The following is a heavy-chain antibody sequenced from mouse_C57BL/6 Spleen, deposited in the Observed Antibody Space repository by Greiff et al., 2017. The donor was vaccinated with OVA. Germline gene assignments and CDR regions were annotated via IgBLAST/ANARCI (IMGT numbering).Heavy chain of an antibody. CDR1: GFTFSDYG. D-gene: IGHD2-4*01. J-gene: IGHJ4*01. Sequence: EVQVVESGGGLVKPGGSLKLSCAASGFTFSDYGMHWVRQAPEKGLEWVAYISSGSSTIYYADTVKGRFTISRDNAKNTLFLQMTSLRSEDTAMYYCARRDYGRAMDYWGQGTSVTVSS. CDR3: ARRDYGRAMDY. CDR2: ISSGSSTI. V-gene: IGHV5-17*01.